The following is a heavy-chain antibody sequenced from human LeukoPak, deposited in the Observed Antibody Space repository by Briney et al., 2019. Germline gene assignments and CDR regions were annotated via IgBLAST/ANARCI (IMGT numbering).Heavy chain of an antibody. CDR2: IIPIFGKA. V-gene: IGHV1-69*13. CDR1: GGTVSNYA. D-gene: IGHD4-23*01. J-gene: IGHJ4*02. CDR3: ARGWLAETTVVTPYNY. Sequence: VASVTVSCKASGGTVSNYAINWVRQAPGQGLEWMGGIIPIFGKANYAQKFQSRVTITADESTRTAYMELSSLRSEDTAAYYCARGWLAETTVVTPYNYWGRGTLVSVSS.